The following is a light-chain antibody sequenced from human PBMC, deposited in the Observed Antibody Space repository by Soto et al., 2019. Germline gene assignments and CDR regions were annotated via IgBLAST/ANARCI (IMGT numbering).Light chain of an antibody. J-gene: IGKJ1*01. CDR1: QGLGTN. V-gene: IGKV3-15*01. Sequence: EVVTAPSPPTLSVSPGERAPLSCRASQGLGTNLAWYQQKPGQAPRLLIYAASTRATGVPGRFSGSGSGTEFTLTISSLQPDDFATYYCQQFKDYVWTFGQGTKVDI. CDR2: AAS. CDR3: QQFKDYVWT.